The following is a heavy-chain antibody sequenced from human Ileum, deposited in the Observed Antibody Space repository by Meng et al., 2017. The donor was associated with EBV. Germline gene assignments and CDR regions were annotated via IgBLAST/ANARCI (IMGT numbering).Heavy chain of an antibody. CDR1: VVASRCTGHG. CDR3: ARVAVTAIHFDS. Sequence: HVPLAESAPGRATPSQTLPLSPTVTVVASRCTGHGWTATPQPPGKALTWDGSTIASGSSFYNPSLQSRVTISVATSKNQFSLNLSSVTAADPAVYYCARVAVTAIHFDSWGQGTLVTVSS. V-gene: IGHV4-30-4*01. D-gene: IGHD2-21*02. CDR2: TIASGSS. J-gene: IGHJ4*02.